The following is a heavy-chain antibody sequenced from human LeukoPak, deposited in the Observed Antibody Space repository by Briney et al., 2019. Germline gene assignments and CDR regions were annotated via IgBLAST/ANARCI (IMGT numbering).Heavy chain of an antibody. Sequence: GGSLRLSCAASGFTFSSYAMSWVRQAPGKGLEWVSVISGSGGNTYYADSVKGRFTISRDNSKNTLYLQLNSLRAEDSAVYYCARDRNYFEALHRSYWGQGTLVTVSS. J-gene: IGHJ4*02. CDR2: ISGSGGNT. CDR1: GFTFSSYA. CDR3: ARDRNYFEALHRSY. V-gene: IGHV3-23*01. D-gene: IGHD3-10*01.